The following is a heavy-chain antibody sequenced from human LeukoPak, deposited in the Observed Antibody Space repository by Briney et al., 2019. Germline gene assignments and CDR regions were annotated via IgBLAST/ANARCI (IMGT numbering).Heavy chain of an antibody. J-gene: IGHJ3*02. CDR1: GGTFSSYA. D-gene: IGHD1-26*01. Sequence: ASVKVSCKASGGTFSSYAISWVRQAPGQGLEWMGGIIPIFGTANYAQKFQGRVTITADESTSTAYMELSSLRSEDTAVYYCARAASYYVAFVIWGQGTMVTVSS. V-gene: IGHV1-69*13. CDR3: ARAASYYVAFVI. CDR2: IIPIFGTA.